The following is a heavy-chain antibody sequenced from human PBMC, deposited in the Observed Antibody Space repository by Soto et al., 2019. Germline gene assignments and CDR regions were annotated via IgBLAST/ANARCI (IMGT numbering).Heavy chain of an antibody. J-gene: IGHJ6*02. CDR1: GFSLSTSGMC. V-gene: IGHV2-70*01. CDR2: IDWDDDK. D-gene: IGHD5-12*01. Sequence: GSGPTLVNPTQTLTLTCTFSGFSLSTSGMCVSWIRQPPGKALEWLALIDWDDDKYYSTSLKTRLTISKDTSKNQVVLTMTNMDPVDTATYYCARIRVATIGDYYYGMDVWGQGTTVTVSS. CDR3: ARIRVATIGDYYYGMDV.